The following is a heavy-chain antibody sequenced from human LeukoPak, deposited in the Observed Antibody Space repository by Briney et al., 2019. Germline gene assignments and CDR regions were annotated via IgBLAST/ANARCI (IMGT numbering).Heavy chain of an antibody. CDR3: ARGHIVVVPAAPDYYYYGMDV. Sequence: PSETLSLTCTVSGGSISSYYWSWIRQPPGKGLEWIGYIYYSGSTNYNPSLKSRVTISVDTSKNQFSLELSSVTAADTAVYYCARGHIVVVPAAPDYYYYGMDVWGQGTTVTVSS. V-gene: IGHV4-59*01. CDR2: IYYSGST. D-gene: IGHD2-2*01. J-gene: IGHJ6*02. CDR1: GGSISSYY.